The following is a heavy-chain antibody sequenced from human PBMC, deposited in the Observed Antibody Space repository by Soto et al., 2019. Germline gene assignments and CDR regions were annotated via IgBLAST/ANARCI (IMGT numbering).Heavy chain of an antibody. V-gene: IGHV1-3*01. J-gene: IGHJ4*02. CDR2: INAGNGNT. D-gene: IGHD1-26*01. Sequence: RASVKVSCKASGYTFTSYAMHWVRQAPGQRLEWMGWINAGNGNTKYSQKFQGRVTITRDTSASTAYMELSSLRSEDTAVYYCARDLSGSYPKALRYWGQGTLVTVSS. CDR3: ARDLSGSYPKALRY. CDR1: GYTFTSYA.